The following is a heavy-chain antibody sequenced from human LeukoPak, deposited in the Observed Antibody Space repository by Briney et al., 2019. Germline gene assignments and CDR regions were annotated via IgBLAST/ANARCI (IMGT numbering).Heavy chain of an antibody. V-gene: IGHV4-34*01. CDR2: INHSGST. J-gene: IGHJ4*02. Sequence: SETLSLTCAVYGGSFSGYYWSWIRQPPGKGLEWIGEINHSGSTNYNPSLKSRVTISVDTSKNQFSLKLSSVTAADTAVYYCAGRFLEWLLDYWGQGTLVTVSS. CDR1: GGSFSGYY. D-gene: IGHD3-3*01. CDR3: AGRFLEWLLDY.